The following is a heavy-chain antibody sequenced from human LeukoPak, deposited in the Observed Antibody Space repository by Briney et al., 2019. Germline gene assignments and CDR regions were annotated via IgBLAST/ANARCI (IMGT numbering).Heavy chain of an antibody. J-gene: IGHJ6*02. V-gene: IGHV3-30*18. CDR3: AKDQDGYDSSGYCSHYYYGMDV. CDR2: ISYDGSNK. D-gene: IGHD3-22*01. CDR1: GFTFSSYG. Sequence: GGSLRLSCAASGFTFSSYGMHWVRQAPGKGLEWVAVISYDGSNKYHADSVKGRFTISRDNSKNTLYLQMNSLRAEDTAVYYCAKDQDGYDSSGYCSHYYYGMDVWGQGTTVTVSS.